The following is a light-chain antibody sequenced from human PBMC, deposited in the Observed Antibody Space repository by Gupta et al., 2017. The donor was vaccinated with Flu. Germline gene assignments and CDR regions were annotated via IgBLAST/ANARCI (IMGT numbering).Light chain of an antibody. CDR1: QTALYSSYNKNY. Sequence: DIVMTQSPSSLAVSLRERPTIHCKSSQTALYSSYNKNYLDWYKQKQVQPPKLLIYWEATREAGVPDRFCGSGGGTDFTLTISSRQAEDVAGYYCQQDESNPPYTFGQGTKMEIK. J-gene: IGKJ2*01. CDR3: QQDESNPPYT. V-gene: IGKV4-1*01. CDR2: WEA.